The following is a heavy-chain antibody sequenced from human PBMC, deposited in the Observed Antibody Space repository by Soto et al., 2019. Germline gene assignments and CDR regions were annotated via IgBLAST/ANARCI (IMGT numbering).Heavy chain of an antibody. CDR1: GGSISSYY. J-gene: IGHJ4*02. Sequence: QVQLQESGPGLVKPSETLSPTCTVSGGSISSYYWSWIRQPPGKGLEWIGYIYYSGSTNYNPSLKSRVTLSVDTSKNQFSLKLSSGTAADTAVYYCARGGGSPDYWGQGTLVTVSS. CDR2: IYYSGST. D-gene: IGHD1-26*01. CDR3: ARGGGSPDY. V-gene: IGHV4-59*08.